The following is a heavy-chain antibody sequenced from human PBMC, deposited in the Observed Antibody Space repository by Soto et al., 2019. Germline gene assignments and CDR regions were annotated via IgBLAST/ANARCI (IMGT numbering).Heavy chain of an antibody. CDR1: GFTFGASA. D-gene: IGHD3-22*01. V-gene: IGHV3-73*01. CDR2: IGSRGESYAT. CDR3: TTDPVTMIVVVPSSG. Sequence: GGSLRLSCAASGFTFGASALQWVRQASGKGLGWLGRIGSRGESYATTYDVSVKGRFTISRDDSKNTLYLQMNSLKTEDTAVYYCTTDPVTMIVVVPSSGWGQGTLVTVSS. J-gene: IGHJ4*02.